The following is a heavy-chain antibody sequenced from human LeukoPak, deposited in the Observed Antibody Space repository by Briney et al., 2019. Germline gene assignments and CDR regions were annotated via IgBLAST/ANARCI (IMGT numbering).Heavy chain of an antibody. V-gene: IGHV4-30-4*01. CDR2: IYYSGST. CDR1: GGSISSGDYY. J-gene: IGHJ4*02. Sequence: SETLSLTCTVSGGSISSGDYYWSWIRQPPGKGLEWIGYIYYSGSTYYNPSLKSRVTISVDTSKNQFSLKLSSVTAADTAVYYCARDRMAAGLFDYWGQGTLVTVSS. CDR3: ARDRMAAGLFDY. D-gene: IGHD6-13*01.